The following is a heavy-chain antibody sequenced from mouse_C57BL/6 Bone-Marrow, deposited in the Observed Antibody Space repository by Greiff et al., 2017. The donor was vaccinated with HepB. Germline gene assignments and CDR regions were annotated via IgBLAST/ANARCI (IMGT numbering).Heavy chain of an antibody. CDR3: ASPLITTVVATDFDV. J-gene: IGHJ1*03. Sequence: EVQGVESGGGLVKPGGSLKLSCAASGFTFSSYTMSWVRQTPEKRLEWVATISGGGGNTYYPDSVKGRFTISRDNAKNTLYLQMSSLRSEDTALYYCASPLITTVVATDFDVWGTGTTVTVSS. V-gene: IGHV5-9*01. D-gene: IGHD1-1*01. CDR1: GFTFSSYT. CDR2: ISGGGGNT.